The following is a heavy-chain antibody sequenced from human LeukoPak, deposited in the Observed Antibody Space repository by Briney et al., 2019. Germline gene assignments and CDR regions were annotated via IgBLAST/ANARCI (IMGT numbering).Heavy chain of an antibody. CDR2: ISYDAKSN. CDR3: AKDPRAGTSPCYFDY. CDR1: GFTFSSYG. J-gene: IGHJ4*02. Sequence: SGRSLRLSCATSGFTFSSYGMHWVRQVPGKGLEWVAVISYDAKSNYHVDSVKGRFTISRDNSKNTLYLQMNSLRAEDTAVYYCAKDPRAGTSPCYFDYWGQGTLVTVSS. D-gene: IGHD2-2*01. V-gene: IGHV3-30*18.